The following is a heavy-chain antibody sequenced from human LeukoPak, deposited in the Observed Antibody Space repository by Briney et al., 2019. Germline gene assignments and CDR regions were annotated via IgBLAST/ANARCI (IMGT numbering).Heavy chain of an antibody. D-gene: IGHD5-24*01. J-gene: IGHJ4*02. Sequence: QPSETLSLTCTVSGGSISSGGYYWSWIRQHPGKGLEWIGYIYYSGSTYCNPSLKSRVTISVDTSKNQFSLKLSSVTAADTAVYYCARDRGDGYNSLDYWGQGTLVTVSS. V-gene: IGHV4-31*03. CDR2: IYYSGST. CDR1: GGSISSGGYY. CDR3: ARDRGDGYNSLDY.